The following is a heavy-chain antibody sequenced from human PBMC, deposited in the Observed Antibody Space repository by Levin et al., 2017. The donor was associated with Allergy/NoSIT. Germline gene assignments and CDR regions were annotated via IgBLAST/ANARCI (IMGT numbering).Heavy chain of an antibody. Sequence: GASVKVSCAASGFTVSSNYMSWVRQAPGKGLEWVSVIYSGGDTYYADSVMGRFTISRDNSKNTLYLQMNSLSAEDTAVYYCARSHAWYGAGYFDYWGQGTLVSVSS. V-gene: IGHV3-66*02. CDR3: ARSHAWYGAGYFDY. CDR2: IYSGGDT. J-gene: IGHJ4*02. D-gene: IGHD3-10*01. CDR1: GFTVSSNY.